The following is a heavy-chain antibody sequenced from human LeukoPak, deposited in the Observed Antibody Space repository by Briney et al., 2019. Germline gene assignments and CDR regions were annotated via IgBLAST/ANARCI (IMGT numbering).Heavy chain of an antibody. CDR2: IWFDGNNK. V-gene: IGHV3-33*01. CDR1: GFSFRSYG. D-gene: IGHD1-1*01. J-gene: IGHJ4*02. CDR3: ARELNPGVKISTTATDQY. Sequence: GGSLRLSCAASGFSFRSYGMQWVRQAPGKGLEWVALIWFDGNNKKYADSVKGRFTISRDNSKNTLFLEMNSLRAEDTAVYYCARELNPGVKISTTATDQYWGQGTQVTVSS.